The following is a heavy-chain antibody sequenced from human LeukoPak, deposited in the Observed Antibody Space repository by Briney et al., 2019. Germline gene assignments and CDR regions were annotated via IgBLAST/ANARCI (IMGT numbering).Heavy chain of an antibody. Sequence: SETLSLTCAVYGGSFSGYYWSWIRQPPGKGLEWIGEINHSGSTNYNPSLKSRLTISVDTSKNQFSLKLSSVTAADTAVYYCVRDGSEGDYGMDVWGQGTTVTVSS. CDR1: GGSFSGYY. CDR2: INHSGST. CDR3: VRDGSEGDYGMDV. J-gene: IGHJ6*02. V-gene: IGHV4-34*01.